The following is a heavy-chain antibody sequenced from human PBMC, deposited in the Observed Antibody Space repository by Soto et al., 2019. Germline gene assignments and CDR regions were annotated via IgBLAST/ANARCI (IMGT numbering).Heavy chain of an antibody. Sequence: PSETLSLTCTVSGGSISSYYWSWIRQPPGKGLEWIGYIYYSGSTNYNPSLKSRVTISVDTSKNQFSLKLSSVTAADTAVYYCARVAMDGPTGYSSSWYAPSYYYGMDVWGQGTTVTVSS. D-gene: IGHD6-13*01. CDR1: GGSISSYY. CDR2: IYYSGST. CDR3: ARVAMDGPTGYSSSWYAPSYYYGMDV. J-gene: IGHJ6*02. V-gene: IGHV4-59*01.